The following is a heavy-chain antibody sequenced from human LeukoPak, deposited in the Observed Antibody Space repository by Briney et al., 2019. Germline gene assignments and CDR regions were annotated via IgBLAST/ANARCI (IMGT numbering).Heavy chain of an antibody. CDR3: AREVADYAGYFYYHYMDV. CDR1: GGSFSDPY. Sequence: SETLSLTCAVYGGSFSDPYYMWIRQPPGKGLEWIGSIYYSGSTYYNPSLKSRVTISVDTSKNQFSLKLSSVTAADTAMYYCAREVADYAGYFYYHYMDVWGKGTTVTISS. V-gene: IGHV4-34*01. D-gene: IGHD4-23*01. J-gene: IGHJ6*03. CDR2: IYYSGST.